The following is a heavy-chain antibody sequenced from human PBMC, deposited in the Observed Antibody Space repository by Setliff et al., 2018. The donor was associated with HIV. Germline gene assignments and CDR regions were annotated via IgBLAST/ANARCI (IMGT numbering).Heavy chain of an antibody. CDR1: GYTFTSCF. CDR3: VKEYHTEVTDTRVANYFDY. D-gene: IGHD4-4*01. V-gene: IGHV1-46*01. J-gene: IGHJ4*02. CDR2: INPSDGTT. Sequence: AASVKVSCKASGYTFTSCFMHWVRQAPGQGLEYMGIINPSDGTTDYTQKFQDRVTMTSDTSTSTVYMELRSLRSEDTAFYYCVKEYHTEVTDTRVANYFDYWGQGTLVTVSS.